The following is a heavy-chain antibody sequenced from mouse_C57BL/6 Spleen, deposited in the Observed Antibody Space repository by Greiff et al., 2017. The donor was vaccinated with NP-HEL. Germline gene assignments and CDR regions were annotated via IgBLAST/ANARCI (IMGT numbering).Heavy chain of an antibody. J-gene: IGHJ4*01. CDR1: GFTFSDYG. Sequence: EVQRVESGGGLVKPGGSLKLSCAASGFTFSDYGMHWVRQAPEKGLEWVAYISSGSSTIYYADTVKGRFTISRDNAKNTLFLQMTSLRSEDTAMYYCARVPYSDPYYYAMDYWGQGTSVTVSS. V-gene: IGHV5-17*01. CDR3: ARVPYSDPYYYAMDY. D-gene: IGHD2-4*01. CDR2: ISSGSSTI.